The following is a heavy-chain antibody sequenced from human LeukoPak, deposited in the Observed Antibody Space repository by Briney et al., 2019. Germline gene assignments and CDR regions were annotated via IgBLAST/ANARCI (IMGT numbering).Heavy chain of an antibody. CDR3: ARDSGTGAFDI. Sequence: GGSLRLSCAASGFTFSSYAMSWARKAPGKGLEWVSGISSSGSGGNTYYADFVKGRITISRDNAKKSLDLQMNSLRAEDTALYYCARDSGTGAFDIWGQGTMVTVSS. J-gene: IGHJ3*02. CDR1: GFTFSSYA. V-gene: IGHV3-21*01. D-gene: IGHD1-7*01. CDR2: ISSSGSGGNT.